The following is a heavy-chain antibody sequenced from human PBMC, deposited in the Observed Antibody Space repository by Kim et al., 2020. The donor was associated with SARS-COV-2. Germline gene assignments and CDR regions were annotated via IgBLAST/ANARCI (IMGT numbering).Heavy chain of an antibody. D-gene: IGHD1-26*01. J-gene: IGHJ3*02. Sequence: NYTPSIKSRVTISVDTSKNQFSLKLSSVTAADTAVYYCARVTSGSYDAFDIWGQGTMVTVSS. CDR3: ARVTSGSYDAFDI. V-gene: IGHV4-59*01.